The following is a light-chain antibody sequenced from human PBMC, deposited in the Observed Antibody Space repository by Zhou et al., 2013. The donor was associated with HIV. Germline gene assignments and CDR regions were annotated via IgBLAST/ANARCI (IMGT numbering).Light chain of an antibody. CDR2: GNS. CDR1: SSNIGAGYD. CDR3: QSYDSSLTGFV. V-gene: IGLV1-40*01. Sequence: QSVLTQPPSVSGAPGQRVTISCTANSSNIGAGYDIHWYQELSGTAPTLLICGNSNRPSGVPDRFSGSKSGTSASLAITGLQAEDEADYYCQSYDSSLTGFVFGTGTKVTVL. J-gene: IGLJ1*01.